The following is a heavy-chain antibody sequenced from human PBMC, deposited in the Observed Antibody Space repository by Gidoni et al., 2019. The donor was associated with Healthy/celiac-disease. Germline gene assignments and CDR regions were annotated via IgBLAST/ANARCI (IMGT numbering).Heavy chain of an antibody. J-gene: IGHJ4*02. CDR1: GGTFRSYA. CDR3: ARDPGIAAAGNSDEGY. D-gene: IGHD6-13*01. Sequence: QVQLVQSGAEVKKPGSSVKVSCKASGGTFRSYAISWVRQAPGQGLEWMGGIIPIFGTANYAQKFQGRVTITADKSTSTAYMELSSLRSEDTAVYYCARDPGIAAAGNSDEGYWGQGTLVTVSS. V-gene: IGHV1-69*06. CDR2: IIPIFGTA.